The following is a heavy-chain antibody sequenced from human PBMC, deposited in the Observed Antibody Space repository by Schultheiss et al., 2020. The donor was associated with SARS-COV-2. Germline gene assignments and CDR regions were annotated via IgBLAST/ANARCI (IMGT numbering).Heavy chain of an antibody. CDR1: GFTFSTYG. CDR2: IWFDGSQK. D-gene: IGHD6-19*01. V-gene: IGHV3-30*02. J-gene: IGHJ4*02. Sequence: GGSLRLSCAASGFTFSTYGMQWVRQAPGKGLEWVAVIWFDGSQKFYADSVKGRFTISRDNSENTSFLQMNSLRTEDTAVYYCAKGTWYGSEQGGYWGQGTLVTVSS. CDR3: AKGTWYGSEQGGY.